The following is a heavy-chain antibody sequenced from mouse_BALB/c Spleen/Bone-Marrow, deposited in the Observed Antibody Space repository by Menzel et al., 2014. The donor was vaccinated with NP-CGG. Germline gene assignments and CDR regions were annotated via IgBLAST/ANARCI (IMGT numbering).Heavy chain of an antibody. D-gene: IGHD1-1*01. V-gene: IGHV1-69*02. CDR1: GYTFTIYW. CDR2: IDPSDSDA. CDR3: ARRNYYGSHYWYFDV. J-gene: IGHJ1*01. Sequence: VQLQQSGAELVKPGASVKLSCKASGYTFTIYWMHWVKQRPGQGLVWIGEIDPSDSDANYNQKFKGKATLTVDKSSTTAYMQLSSLTSEDSAVYYCARRNYYGSHYWYFDVWGAGTTVTVSS.